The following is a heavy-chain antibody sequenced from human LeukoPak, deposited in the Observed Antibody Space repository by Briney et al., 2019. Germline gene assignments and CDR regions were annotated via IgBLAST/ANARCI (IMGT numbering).Heavy chain of an antibody. J-gene: IGHJ4*02. CDR3: ARANVGATRMGFY. D-gene: IGHD1-26*01. Sequence: ASVKVSCKASGYTFTGYYMHWVRPAPGQGLEWMGWINPNSDGTNYAQKFQGRVTMTRDTSISTAYMELSRLRSDDTAVYYCARANVGATRMGFYWGQGTLVTVSS. CDR2: INPNSDGT. V-gene: IGHV1-2*02. CDR1: GYTFTGYY.